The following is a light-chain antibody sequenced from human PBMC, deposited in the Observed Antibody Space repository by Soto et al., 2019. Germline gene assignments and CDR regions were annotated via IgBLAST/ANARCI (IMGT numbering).Light chain of an antibody. CDR3: QQSYSTPLST. V-gene: IGKV1-39*01. Sequence: DIQMTQSPSSLSASVGDRVTITCRASQSISSYLNWYQQKPGKAPKLLIYAASSLQSGVPSRFSGSGSGTDFTLTISSLQPEDFATYYCQQSYSTPLSTFRPGTKVDIK. CDR2: AAS. CDR1: QSISSY. J-gene: IGKJ3*01.